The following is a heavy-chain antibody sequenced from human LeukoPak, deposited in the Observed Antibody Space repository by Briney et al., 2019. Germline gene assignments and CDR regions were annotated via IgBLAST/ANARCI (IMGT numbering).Heavy chain of an antibody. D-gene: IGHD6-13*01. Sequence: SETLSLTCAVSGYSISSGYYWGWIRQPPGKGLEWIGSIYHSGSTYYNPSLKSRVTISVDTSKNQFSLKLSSVTAADTAVYYCARELSRGYSSSWPDYWGQGTLVTLSS. CDR2: IYHSGST. V-gene: IGHV4-38-2*02. CDR3: ARELSRGYSSSWPDY. CDR1: GYSISSGYY. J-gene: IGHJ4*02.